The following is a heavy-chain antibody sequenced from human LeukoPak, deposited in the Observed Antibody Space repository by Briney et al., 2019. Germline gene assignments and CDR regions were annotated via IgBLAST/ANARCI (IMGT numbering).Heavy chain of an antibody. V-gene: IGHV7-4-1*02. Sequence: ASVKVSCKASGYTFTGYHIHWVRQAPGQGLEWMGWINTNTGNPTYAQGFTGRFVFSLDTSVSTAYLQISSLKAEDTAVYYCARGKEVAGIDYWGQGTLVTVSS. D-gene: IGHD6-19*01. J-gene: IGHJ4*02. CDR3: ARGKEVAGIDY. CDR1: GYTFTGYH. CDR2: INTNTGNP.